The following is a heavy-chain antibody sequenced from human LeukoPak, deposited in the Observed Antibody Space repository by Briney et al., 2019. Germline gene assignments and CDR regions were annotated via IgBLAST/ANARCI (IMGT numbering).Heavy chain of an antibody. CDR3: ARGGTYYPCIDY. CDR1: GYTFTTTY. CDR2: VSAYNGKT. J-gene: IGHJ4*02. V-gene: IGHV1-18*01. Sequence: ASVKVSCKTSGYTFTTTYINWVRQAPGQGLEWMGRVSAYNGKTSYAQKFQGRVTMTIDTSTTTAYMDLTSLTFDDTAVYYCARGGTYYPCIDYWGQGTLVTVSS. D-gene: IGHD1-26*01.